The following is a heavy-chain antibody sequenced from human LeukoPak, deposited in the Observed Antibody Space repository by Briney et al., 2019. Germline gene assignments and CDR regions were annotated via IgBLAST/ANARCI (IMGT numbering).Heavy chain of an antibody. CDR1: GGTFSSYA. D-gene: IGHD4-17*01. Sequence: GASVKVSCKASGGTFSSYAISWVRQASGQGLEWMGRIIPILGIANYAQKFQGRVTITADKSTSTAYMELSSLRSEDTAVYYCARLTTVTHFDYWGQGTLVTVSS. J-gene: IGHJ4*02. CDR3: ARLTTVTHFDY. CDR2: IIPILGIA. V-gene: IGHV1-69*04.